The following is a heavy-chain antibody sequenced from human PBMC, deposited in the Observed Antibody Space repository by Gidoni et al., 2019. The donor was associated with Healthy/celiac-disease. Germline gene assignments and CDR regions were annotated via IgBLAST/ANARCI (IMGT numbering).Heavy chain of an antibody. V-gene: IGHV1-18*01. CDR1: GYPFPSYG. J-gene: IGHJ6*02. CDR3: ARVGLWFGERGMDV. Sequence: QVHLVQSGAEVQKPGASVKVSCKASGYPFPSYGISGVRQAPGQGLEWMGWISAYNGNTNYAQKLQGRVTMTTDTSTSTADMELRSLRSDDTAVYYCARVGLWFGERGMDVWGQGTTVTVSS. CDR2: ISAYNGNT. D-gene: IGHD3-10*01.